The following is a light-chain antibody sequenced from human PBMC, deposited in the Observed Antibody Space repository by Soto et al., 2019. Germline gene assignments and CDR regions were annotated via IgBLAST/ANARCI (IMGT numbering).Light chain of an antibody. J-gene: IGLJ1*01. CDR1: SSTIGKNG. V-gene: IGLV1-36*01. CDR3: SDWDDSLNAHV. CDR2: FDA. Sequence: QSLLTQPPSVSETPTHRLTISRSGNSSTIGKNGVNWYPQLPGKAPKLLIYFDALLPSGISDRFSGSRSGTAASLAISGLQSEDEADYYCSDWDDSLNAHVFGTGTKVTVL.